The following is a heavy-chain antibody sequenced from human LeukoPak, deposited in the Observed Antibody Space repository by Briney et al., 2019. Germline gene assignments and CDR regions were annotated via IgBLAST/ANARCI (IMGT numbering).Heavy chain of an antibody. D-gene: IGHD5-18*01. CDR3: AREGGGYSYGYGLGY. V-gene: IGHV4-34*01. CDR2: INHGGST. Sequence: TSETLSLTCAVYGGSFSGYYWSWIRQPPGKGLEWIGEINHGGSTNYNPSLKSRVTISVDTSKNQFSLKLSSVTAADTAVYYCAREGGGYSYGYGLGYWGQGTLVTVSS. J-gene: IGHJ4*02. CDR1: GGSFSGYY.